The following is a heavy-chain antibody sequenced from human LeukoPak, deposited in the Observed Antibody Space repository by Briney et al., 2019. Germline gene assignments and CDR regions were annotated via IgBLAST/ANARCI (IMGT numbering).Heavy chain of an antibody. J-gene: IGHJ2*01. CDR2: INTNTGNP. CDR1: GYTFTSYA. V-gene: IGHV7-4-1*02. CDR3: ASPQDWGHWYFDL. D-gene: IGHD7-27*01. Sequence: ASVKVSCKASGYTFTSYAMNWVRQAPGQGLEWLGWINTNTGNPTYAQGFTGRFVFSLDTSVSTAYLQISSLKAEDTAVYYCASPQDWGHWYFDLWGRGTLVTVSS.